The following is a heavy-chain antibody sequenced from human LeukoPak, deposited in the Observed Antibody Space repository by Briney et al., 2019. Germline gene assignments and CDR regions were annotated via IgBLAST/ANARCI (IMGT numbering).Heavy chain of an antibody. Sequence: PGGSLRLSCAASGFTFSSYWMSWVRQAPGKGLEWVAVIWFDGSDKYYTDSVKGRFTISRDNSKNTLSPQMSNLRAEDTAVYYCARGHYQLEVWGQGTTVIVSS. CDR3: ARGHYQLEV. V-gene: IGHV3-33*08. D-gene: IGHD1-26*01. CDR2: IWFDGSDK. CDR1: GFTFSSYW. J-gene: IGHJ6*02.